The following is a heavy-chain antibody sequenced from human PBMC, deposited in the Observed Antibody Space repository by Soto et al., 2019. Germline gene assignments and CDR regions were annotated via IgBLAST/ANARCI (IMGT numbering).Heavy chain of an antibody. Sequence: LSLTCTVSGGSISSGGYYWSWIRQHPGKGLEWIGYIYYSGSTYYNPSLKSRVTISVDTSKNQFSLKLSSVTAADTAVYYCARDPHYGDYEYYFDYWGQGTLVTVSS. D-gene: IGHD4-17*01. CDR1: GGSISSGGYY. V-gene: IGHV4-31*03. CDR3: ARDPHYGDYEYYFDY. CDR2: IYYSGST. J-gene: IGHJ4*02.